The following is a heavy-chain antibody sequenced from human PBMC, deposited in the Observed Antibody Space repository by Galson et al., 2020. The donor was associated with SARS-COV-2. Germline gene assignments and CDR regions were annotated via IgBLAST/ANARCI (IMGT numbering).Heavy chain of an antibody. CDR3: RGMDV. J-gene: IGHJ6*02. CDR1: GFAFSSYS. V-gene: IGHV3-48*04. CDR2: ISSQSRSI. Sequence: GGSLRLSCEASGFAFSSYSMNWVRQAPGKGLEWVAYISSQSRSIYYADSVKGRFTISRDNAKSSLYLQMSSLRGKDSAVYFCRGMDVWGQGTTVTVSS.